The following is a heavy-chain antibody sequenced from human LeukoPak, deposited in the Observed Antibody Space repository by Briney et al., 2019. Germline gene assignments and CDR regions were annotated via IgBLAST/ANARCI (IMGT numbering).Heavy chain of an antibody. CDR3: ARDTARVGYGDDYFDS. CDR2: IHHNGKN. Sequence: SETLSLTCAVYGGSFSGYYWGWIRQPPGKGLEWIGSIHHNGKNYYNPSLKSRVTISIDTSKNQFSLKVPSVTAAETAVYYCARDTARVGYGDDYFDSWGQGTLVTVSS. D-gene: IGHD4-17*01. J-gene: IGHJ4*02. CDR1: GGSFSGYY. V-gene: IGHV4-38-2*02.